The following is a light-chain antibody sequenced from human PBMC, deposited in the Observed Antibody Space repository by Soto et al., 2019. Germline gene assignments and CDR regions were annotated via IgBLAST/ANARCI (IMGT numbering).Light chain of an antibody. V-gene: IGLV2-14*01. CDR2: EVS. J-gene: IGLJ1*01. CDR1: SSDVGGYDY. CDR3: SSYNDRQYYL. Sequence: QSALTQPASVSGSPGQSITISCTGTSSDVGGYDYVSWYQLHPGKAPKLMVFEVSNRPSGVSYRFSGSKSGNTASLTISGLQAEDEADYFCSSYNDRQYYLFGTGTKVTVL.